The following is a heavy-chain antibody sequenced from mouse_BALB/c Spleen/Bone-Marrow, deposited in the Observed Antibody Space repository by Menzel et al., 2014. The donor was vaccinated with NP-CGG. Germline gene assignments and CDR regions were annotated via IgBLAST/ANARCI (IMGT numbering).Heavy chain of an antibody. V-gene: IGHV1S137*01. Sequence: QVQLKQSGAELVRPGVSVKISCKGSGYTFTDYAMHWVKQSHAKSLEWIGVISTYYGDASYNQKFKGKATMTVDKSSSTAYMELARLTSEDSAIYYCAREGNGNLDYWGQGTILTVPS. D-gene: IGHD2-1*01. J-gene: IGHJ2*01. CDR1: GYTFTDYA. CDR3: AREGNGNLDY. CDR2: ISTYYGDA.